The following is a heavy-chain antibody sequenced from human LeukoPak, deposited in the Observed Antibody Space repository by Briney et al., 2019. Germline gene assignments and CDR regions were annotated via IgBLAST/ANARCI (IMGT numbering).Heavy chain of an antibody. J-gene: IGHJ4*02. CDR3: AFHSSGWNYYFDY. Sequence: ASVKVSCKASGYTFTSYDINWVRQATGQGLEWMGWMNPNSGNTGYAQKFQGRVTMTRNTSISTAYMELSSLRSEDTAVYYCAFHSSGWNYYFDYWGQGTLVTVSS. D-gene: IGHD6-19*01. CDR1: GYTFTSYD. CDR2: MNPNSGNT. V-gene: IGHV1-8*01.